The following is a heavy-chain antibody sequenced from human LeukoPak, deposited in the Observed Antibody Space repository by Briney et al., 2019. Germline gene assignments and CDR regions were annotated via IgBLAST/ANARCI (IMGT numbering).Heavy chain of an antibody. Sequence: RGSLRLSCAASGFSFSSYAMHWVRQAPGKGREWVAVISYEGSNKYYADSVKGRFTTSRDNSKNTLYLQMNSLTGEDTAVYYCARGGDRGPHGVYYFDYWGQGTLVTVSS. CDR1: GFSFSSYA. CDR2: ISYEGSNK. CDR3: ARGGDRGPHGVYYFDY. V-gene: IGHV3-30*04. D-gene: IGHD4-17*01. J-gene: IGHJ4*02.